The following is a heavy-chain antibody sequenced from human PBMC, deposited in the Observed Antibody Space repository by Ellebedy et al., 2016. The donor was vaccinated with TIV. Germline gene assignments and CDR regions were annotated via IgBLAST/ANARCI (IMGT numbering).Heavy chain of an antibody. CDR3: ARHGLLYSFGAFDS. J-gene: IGHJ4*02. D-gene: IGHD5-18*01. V-gene: IGHV5-51*01. CDR1: GYSFTTYW. CDR2: IYPGDSDT. Sequence: GESLKISCKGSGYSFTTYWIGWVRQMSGKGLEWMGIIYPGDSDTRYSPSFQGQVTISVDKSINTAYLQWTSLKASDTAMYFCARHGLLYSFGAFDSWGQGTLVTVSS.